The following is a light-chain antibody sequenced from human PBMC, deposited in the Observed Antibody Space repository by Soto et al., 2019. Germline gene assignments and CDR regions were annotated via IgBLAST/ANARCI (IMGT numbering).Light chain of an antibody. Sequence: QSALTQPASVSGSPGQSITISCTGTSSDVGGYNYVSWYQQYPGKAPKLMIYEVINRPSGVSNRFSGSKFGNTASLTISGLQAEDEADYYCTSYTGSSTYVFGTGTKVTVL. CDR3: TSYTGSSTYV. J-gene: IGLJ1*01. CDR1: SSDVGGYNY. CDR2: EVI. V-gene: IGLV2-14*01.